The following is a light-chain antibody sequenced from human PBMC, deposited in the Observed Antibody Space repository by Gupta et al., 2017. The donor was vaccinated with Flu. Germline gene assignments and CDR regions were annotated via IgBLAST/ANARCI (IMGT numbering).Light chain of an antibody. V-gene: IGKV3-11*01. J-gene: IGKJ2*03. CDR1: QSVSSY. CDR3: QQHSNSPPYS. Sequence: DIVLTQSPATLSLSPGERATLSCRASQSVSSYLAWYKQKPGQAPRLLIYDACNRATGLPARSSGSGYRTDFTRTMRRRKPEDFAVYSCQQHSNSPPYSLGEGTKMEIK. CDR2: DAC.